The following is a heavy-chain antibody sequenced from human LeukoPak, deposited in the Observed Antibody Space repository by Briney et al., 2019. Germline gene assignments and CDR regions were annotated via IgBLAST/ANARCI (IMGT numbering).Heavy chain of an antibody. CDR3: ARSLGYSGYDEREGY. Sequence: GGSLRLSCAASGFTFSSYSMNWVRQAPGKGLEWVSSISSSSSYIYYADSVKGRFTISRDNAKNSLYLQMNSLRAEDTAVYYCARSLGYSGYDEREGYWGQGTLVTVSS. CDR1: GFTFSSYS. D-gene: IGHD5-12*01. CDR2: ISSSSSYI. J-gene: IGHJ4*02. V-gene: IGHV3-21*01.